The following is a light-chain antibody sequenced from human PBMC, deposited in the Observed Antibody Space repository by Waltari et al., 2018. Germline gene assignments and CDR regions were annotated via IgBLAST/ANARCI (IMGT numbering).Light chain of an antibody. J-gene: IGKJ1*01. CDR2: EVS. Sequence: DIVMTQTPLSLPVTLGEPASISCRSSQSLLDSEDGNTYLDWYLQKPGQSPQLLIYEVSNRASGVPDRVSGSGSDTDFTLKISRVEAEDVGVYYCMQGIEYPWTFGQGTKVEIK. CDR1: QSLLDSEDGNTY. CDR3: MQGIEYPWT. V-gene: IGKV2-40*01.